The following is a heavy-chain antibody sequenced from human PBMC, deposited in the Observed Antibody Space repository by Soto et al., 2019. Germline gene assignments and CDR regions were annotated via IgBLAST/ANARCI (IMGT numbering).Heavy chain of an antibody. CDR3: AREDPPRSN. J-gene: IGHJ4*02. Sequence: RQAPGQRLEWMGWISAYNGNTNYAQKLQGRVTMTTDTSTSTAYMELRSLRSDYTAEYNSAREDPPRSNWGQGTLVTVSS. CDR2: ISAYNGNT. V-gene: IGHV1-18*01.